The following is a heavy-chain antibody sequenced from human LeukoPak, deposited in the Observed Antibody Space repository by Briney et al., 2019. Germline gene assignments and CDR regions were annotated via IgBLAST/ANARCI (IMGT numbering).Heavy chain of an antibody. Sequence: PGRSLRLSCAASGFNFNIIGMHWVRQVPGNGLEWVAVLWANGNTAHYADSVKGRFTISRDSSENTLYLQMNSLRSEDTAVYYCVKESAADATFHLDYWGQGTLVTVSS. J-gene: IGHJ4*02. D-gene: IGHD6-13*01. V-gene: IGHV3-33*06. CDR3: VKESAADATFHLDY. CDR2: LWANGNTA. CDR1: GFNFNIIG.